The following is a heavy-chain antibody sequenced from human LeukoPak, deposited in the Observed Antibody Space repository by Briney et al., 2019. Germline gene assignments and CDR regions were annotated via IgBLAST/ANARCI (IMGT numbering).Heavy chain of an antibody. D-gene: IGHD3-22*01. V-gene: IGHV4-59*01. CDR3: AREVGSSAYYAYFDY. Sequence: SETLSLTCPVSGGSISSYYWSWIRQPPGKGVEWIGYIHYTGSTNYNPSLKSRVTISVDTSKNQFSLRLSSVTAADTAVYYCAREVGSSAYYAYFDYWGQGTLVTVSS. CDR2: IHYTGST. CDR1: GGSISSYY. J-gene: IGHJ4*02.